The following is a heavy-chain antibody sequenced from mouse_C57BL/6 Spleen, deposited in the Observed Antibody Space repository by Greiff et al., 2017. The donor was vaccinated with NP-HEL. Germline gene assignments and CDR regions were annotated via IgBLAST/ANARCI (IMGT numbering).Heavy chain of an antibody. D-gene: IGHD1-1*01. J-gene: IGHJ1*03. CDR3: VREPYGSSYVGGYFDV. CDR2: IRSKSSNYAT. CDR1: GFTFNTYA. V-gene: IGHV10-3*01. Sequence: EVQLVESGGGLVQPKGSLKLSCAASGFTFNTYAMHWVRQAPGKGLEWVARIRSKSSNYATYYADSVKDRFTISRDDSQSMLYLQMNNLKTEDTAMYYCVREPYGSSYVGGYFDVWGTGTTVTVSS.